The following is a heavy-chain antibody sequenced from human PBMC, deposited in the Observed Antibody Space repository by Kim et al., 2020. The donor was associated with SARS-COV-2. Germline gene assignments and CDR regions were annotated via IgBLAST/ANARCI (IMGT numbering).Heavy chain of an antibody. J-gene: IGHJ5*02. V-gene: IGHV4-34*01. Sequence: SETLSLTCAVYGGSFSGYYWSWIRQPPGKGLEWIGEINHSGSTNYNPSLKSRVTISVDTSKNQFSLKLSSVTAADTAVYYCARDKKRITMVRGVIESGFDPWGQGTLVTVSS. CDR2: INHSGST. CDR3: ARDKKRITMVRGVIESGFDP. CDR1: GGSFSGYY. D-gene: IGHD3-10*01.